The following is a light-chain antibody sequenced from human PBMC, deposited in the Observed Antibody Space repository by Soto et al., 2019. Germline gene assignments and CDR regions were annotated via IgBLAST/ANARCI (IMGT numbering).Light chain of an antibody. Sequence: QSALTQPASVSGSPGQSITISCTGTSSDVGSYKLVSWYQHHPGKAPKLIIYEGSERPSGVSHRFSGSKSDNTASLTISGLQAEDEADYYCCSYAHIILFGGGTKLTVL. CDR1: SSDVGSYKL. J-gene: IGLJ2*01. CDR2: EGS. CDR3: CSYAHIIL. V-gene: IGLV2-23*01.